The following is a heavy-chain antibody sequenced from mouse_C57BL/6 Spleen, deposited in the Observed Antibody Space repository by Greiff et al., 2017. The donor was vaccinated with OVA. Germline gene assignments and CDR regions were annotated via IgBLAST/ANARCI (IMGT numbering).Heavy chain of an antibody. CDR3: ARKGLGAMDY. CDR2: INPNNGGT. V-gene: IGHV1-22*01. D-gene: IGHD4-1*01. CDR1: GYTFTDYN. J-gene: IGHJ4*01. Sequence: EVHLVESGPELVKPGASVKMSCKASGYTFTDYNMHWVKQSHGKSLEWIGYINPNNGGTSYNQKFKGKATLTVNKSSSTAYMELRSLTSEDSAVYYCARKGLGAMDYWGQGTSVTVSS.